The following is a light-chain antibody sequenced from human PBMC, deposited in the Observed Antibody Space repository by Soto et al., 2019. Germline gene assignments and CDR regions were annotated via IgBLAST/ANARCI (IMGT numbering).Light chain of an antibody. CDR3: QQYNSYLWT. Sequence: DIQMTQSPSTLSASVGDRVTITCRASQSISSWLAWYQQKPGKAPKLLIYKASSLESGVPSRFRGSGSGTEFTLTISSLQHDDFATYYCQQYNSYLWTFGPGPKVDIK. CDR2: KAS. CDR1: QSISSW. J-gene: IGKJ1*01. V-gene: IGKV1-5*03.